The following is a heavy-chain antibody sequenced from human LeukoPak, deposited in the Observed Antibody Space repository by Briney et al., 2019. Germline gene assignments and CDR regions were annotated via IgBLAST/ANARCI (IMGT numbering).Heavy chain of an antibody. V-gene: IGHV3-11*01. CDR1: GFTFNSYW. Sequence: GGSLRLSCAVSGFTFNSYWMSWIRQAPGKGLEWVSYITNSGTTIYYADSVKGRFTISRDNAKNSLYLQMNSLKTEDTAVYYCTRRDYGDYGPGYWGQGTLVTVSS. J-gene: IGHJ4*02. CDR3: TRRDYGDYGPGY. D-gene: IGHD4-17*01. CDR2: ITNSGTTI.